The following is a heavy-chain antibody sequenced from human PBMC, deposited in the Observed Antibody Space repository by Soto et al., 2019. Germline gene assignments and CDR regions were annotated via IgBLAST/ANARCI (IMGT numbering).Heavy chain of an antibody. V-gene: IGHV1-2*04. CDR1: GYTLTGYY. CDR2: INPNSGGT. D-gene: IGHD2-2*01. J-gene: IGHJ4*02. Sequence: ASVKVSCKASGYTLTGYYMHWVRQAPGQGLEWMGWINPNSGGTNYAQKFQGWVTMTRDTSISTAYMELSRLRSDDTAVYYCARSKREYCSSTSCYPDYWGQGTLVTVSS. CDR3: ARSKREYCSSTSCYPDY.